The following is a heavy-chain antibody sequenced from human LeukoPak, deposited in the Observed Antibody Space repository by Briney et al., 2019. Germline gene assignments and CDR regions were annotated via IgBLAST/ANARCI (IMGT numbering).Heavy chain of an antibody. J-gene: IGHJ6*02. CDR3: ARASCGGDCYTQYYYYYGMDV. CDR2: IYYTGST. CDR1: GGSISSYY. V-gene: IGHV4-59*01. Sequence: SETLSLTCTVSGGSISSYYWSCIREPPGKGLEWSGYIYYTGSTNYNPSLKSRVTISVDTSKNQFSLTLSSVTAADTAVYYCARASCGGDCYTQYYYYYGMDVWGPGTTVTVSS. D-gene: IGHD2-21*02.